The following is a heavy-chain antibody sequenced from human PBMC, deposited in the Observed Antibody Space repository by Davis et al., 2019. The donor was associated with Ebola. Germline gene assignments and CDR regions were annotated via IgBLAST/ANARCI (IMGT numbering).Heavy chain of an antibody. CDR1: GYTFTSCA. CDR2: ISAYNGNT. Sequence: ASVKVSCKASGYTFTSCAISWVRQAPGQGLEWMGWISAYNGNTNYAQKLQGRVTMTTDTSTSTAYMELRSLRSEDTAVYYCARARGGTEYDAFDIWGQGTMVTVSS. D-gene: IGHD2-8*02. CDR3: ARARGGTEYDAFDI. V-gene: IGHV1-18*01. J-gene: IGHJ3*02.